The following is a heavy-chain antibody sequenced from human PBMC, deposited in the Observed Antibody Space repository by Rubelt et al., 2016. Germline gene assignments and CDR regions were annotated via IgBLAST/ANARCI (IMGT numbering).Heavy chain of an antibody. J-gene: IGHJ5*02. CDR1: GGSFSGYY. Sequence: QVQLQQWGAGLLKPSETLSLTCAVYGGSFSGYYWSWIRQPPGKGLEWIGEINHSGSTNYNPSLKSRVTISVDTSKNQFSLKLSSVTAADTAVYYCARKGYSSRGWFDPWGQGTLVTVSS. CDR3: ARKGYSSRGWFDP. V-gene: IGHV4-34*01. CDR2: INHSGST. D-gene: IGHD6-13*01.